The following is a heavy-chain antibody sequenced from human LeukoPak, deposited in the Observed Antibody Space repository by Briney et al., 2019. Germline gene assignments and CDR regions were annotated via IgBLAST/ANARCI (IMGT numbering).Heavy chain of an antibody. V-gene: IGHV3-64*01. CDR1: GFTFSSYA. D-gene: IGHD4-17*01. J-gene: IGHJ4*02. CDR2: ISSNGGST. CDR3: AKACYGDYCYFDY. Sequence: GGSLRLSCAASGFTFSSYAMHWVRQAPGKGLEYVSAISSNGGSTYYANSVKGRFTISRDNSKNTLYLQMGSLRAEDMAVYYCAKACYGDYCYFDYWGQGTLVTVSS.